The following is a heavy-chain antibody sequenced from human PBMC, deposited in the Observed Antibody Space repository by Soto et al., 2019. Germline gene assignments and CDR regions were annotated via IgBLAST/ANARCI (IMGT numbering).Heavy chain of an antibody. CDR1: GFTFSSYW. J-gene: IGHJ6*02. V-gene: IGHV3-74*01. Sequence: GGSLRLSCAASGFTFSSYWMHWVRQAPGKGLVWVSRINSDGSSTSYADSVKGRFTISSDNAKNTRYLQMNSLRAEDTAVYYCASVVAAAGMNSRGFDNYYYYGMDVWGQGTTVTVSS. D-gene: IGHD6-13*01. CDR2: INSDGSST. CDR3: ASVVAAAGMNSRGFDNYYYYGMDV.